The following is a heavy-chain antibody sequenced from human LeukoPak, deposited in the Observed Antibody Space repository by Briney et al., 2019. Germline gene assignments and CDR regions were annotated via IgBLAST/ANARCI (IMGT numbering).Heavy chain of an antibody. V-gene: IGHV1-8*01. CDR1: GYTFTRHD. Sequence: GASVKVSCKASGYTFTRHDVNWVRQATGQGLEWMGWINPNSKNTGYAQKFQGRVTLTTDTSTSTAYMELSSLDSEDTAVYYCARAIPFRYLPGGDYYERSSHGFDIWGQGTMITVSS. D-gene: IGHD2-21*02. CDR2: INPNSKNT. J-gene: IGHJ3*02. CDR3: ARAIPFRYLPGGDYYERSSHGFDI.